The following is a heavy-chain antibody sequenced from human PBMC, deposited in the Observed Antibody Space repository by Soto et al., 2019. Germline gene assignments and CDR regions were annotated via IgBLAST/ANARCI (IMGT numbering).Heavy chain of an antibody. CDR1: GFTFSSYA. Sequence: PGGSLRLSCAASGFTFSSYAMHWVRQAPGKGLEWVAVISYDGSNKYYADSVKGRFTISRDNSKNTLYLQMNSLRAEDTAVYYCAREPIVGATRGKSYYYGMDVWGQGTTVTVSS. V-gene: IGHV3-30-3*01. J-gene: IGHJ6*02. CDR2: ISYDGSNK. CDR3: AREPIVGATRGKSYYYGMDV. D-gene: IGHD1-26*01.